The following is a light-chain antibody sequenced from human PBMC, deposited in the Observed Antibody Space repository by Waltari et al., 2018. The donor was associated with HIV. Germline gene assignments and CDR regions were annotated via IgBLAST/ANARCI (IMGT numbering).Light chain of an antibody. CDR3: HSYDNSLSASV. CDR1: RSNIGARYE. CDR2: GKP. Sequence: QSVLTQPPSVSGAPGQRVTISCSGPRSNIGARYEVHWYQQLPGTAPKLLICGKPSRPSGVPDRFSAFKSGTSASLVITGLQAEDGADYYCHSYDNSLSASVFGGGTKLTVL. J-gene: IGLJ3*02. V-gene: IGLV1-40*01.